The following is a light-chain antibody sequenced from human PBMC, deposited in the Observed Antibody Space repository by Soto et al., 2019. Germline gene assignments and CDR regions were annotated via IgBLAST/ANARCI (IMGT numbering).Light chain of an antibody. V-gene: IGKV3-20*01. CDR2: GAF. CDR3: QHYGSSPLT. J-gene: IGKJ4*01. CDR1: QSVSSNY. Sequence: EIVLTQSPGTLSLSPGERATFSCRASQSVSSNYLAWYQQKPGQAPRLLIYGAFKRATGIPDRFSGSGSGTDFTLTISRMEPEDFAVYYCQHYGSSPLTFGGGTKVDI.